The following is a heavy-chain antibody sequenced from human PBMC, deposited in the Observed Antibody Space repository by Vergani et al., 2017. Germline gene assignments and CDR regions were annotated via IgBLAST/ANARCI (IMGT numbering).Heavy chain of an antibody. CDR2: IYYSGST. D-gene: IGHD3/OR15-3a*01. Sequence: QVQLQESGPGLVKPSQTLSLTCTVSGGSISSGDYYWSWIRQPPGKGLEWFGYIYYSGSTYYNPSLKSRVTISVDTSKNQFSLKLSSVSAADTAVYYCARVPGARTGDWYFDLWGRGTLVTVSS. J-gene: IGHJ2*01. CDR1: GGSISSGDYY. V-gene: IGHV4-30-4*01. CDR3: ARVPGARTGDWYFDL.